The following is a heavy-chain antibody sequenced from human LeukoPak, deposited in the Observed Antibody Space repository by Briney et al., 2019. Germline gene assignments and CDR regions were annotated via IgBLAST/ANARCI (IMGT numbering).Heavy chain of an antibody. CDR3: AKVRAAGTEFDY. CDR2: ISGSGGST. J-gene: IGHJ4*02. CDR1: GFTFSSYA. D-gene: IGHD6-13*01. V-gene: IGHV3-23*01. Sequence: GGSLRLSCAASGFTFSSYATSWVRQAPGKGLEWVSAISGSGGSTYYADSVKGRFTISRDNSKNTLYLQMNSLRAEDTAVYYCAKVRAAGTEFDYWGQGTLVTVSS.